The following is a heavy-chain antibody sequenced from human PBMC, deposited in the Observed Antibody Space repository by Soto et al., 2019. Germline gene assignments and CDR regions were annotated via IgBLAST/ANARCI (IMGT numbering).Heavy chain of an antibody. V-gene: IGHV1-18*01. CDR3: ARGRIVASIHDAFEI. CDR1: GYDFTSYG. CDR2: ISAYNGKR. D-gene: IGHD2-21*01. Sequence: QGQLLQSGDEVKKPGASVRVSCRASGYDFTSYGISWVRQAPGQGLEWVSWISAYNGKRDTAQKFQGRVTMTLDTSTDTAHLELGDLTSADTAVYYCARGRIVASIHDAFEIWGKGTMVAFSS. J-gene: IGHJ3*02.